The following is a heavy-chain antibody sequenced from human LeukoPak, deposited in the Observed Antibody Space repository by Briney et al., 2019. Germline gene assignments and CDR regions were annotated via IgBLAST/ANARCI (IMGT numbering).Heavy chain of an antibody. CDR1: GGTFSSYA. D-gene: IGHD6-6*01. V-gene: IGHV1-69*05. Sequence: GASVKVSCKASGGTFSSYAISWVRQAPGQGLEWMGGIIPIFGTANYAQKFQGRVTITTDESTSTAYMELSSLRSEDTAVYYCARAIAARQGGYYYYYMDVWGKGTTVTVSS. CDR3: ARAIAARQGGYYYYYMDV. J-gene: IGHJ6*03. CDR2: IIPIFGTA.